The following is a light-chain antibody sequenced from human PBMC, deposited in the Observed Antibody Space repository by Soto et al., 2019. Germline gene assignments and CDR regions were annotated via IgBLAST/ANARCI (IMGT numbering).Light chain of an antibody. CDR1: SSDVGAYNY. V-gene: IGLV2-14*01. CDR3: TSYSSSSPVL. Sequence: QCALTQPASVYGSLGQSITISCTRTSSDVGAYNYVSWYQQHPDKAPKLLIFEVTNRPSGVSGRFSGSKSGITASLSISGLQPEDEADYYCTSYSSSSPVLFGGGTKLTVL. J-gene: IGLJ2*01. CDR2: EVT.